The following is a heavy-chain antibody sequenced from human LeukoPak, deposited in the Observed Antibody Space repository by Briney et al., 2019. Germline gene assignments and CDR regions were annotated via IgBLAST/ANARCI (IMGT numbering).Heavy chain of an antibody. CDR1: GFSFSSHG. D-gene: IGHD2-2*03. Sequence: GNSLRLSCAASGFSFSSHGMHWVRQAPDKGLEWVAVIRYDGTEDSYVDSVKGRFSISRDNSKSTFYLQMNSLRAEDTAVYYCARDMDLWFDLWGQGILVTVSS. CDR3: ARDMDLWFDL. CDR2: IRYDGTED. V-gene: IGHV3-33*01. J-gene: IGHJ5*02.